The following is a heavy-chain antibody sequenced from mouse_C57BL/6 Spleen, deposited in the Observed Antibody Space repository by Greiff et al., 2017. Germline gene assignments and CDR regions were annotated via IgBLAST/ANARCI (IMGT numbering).Heavy chain of an antibody. Sequence: QVHVKQSGAELVRPGASVKLSCKASGYTFTSYGISWVKQRTGQGLAWIGEIYPRSGNTYYNEKFKGKATLTADKSSSTAYRELCSLTAEDSAVYVCARDYGGYFDYGGQGTTLTVSS. D-gene: IGHD2-4*01. J-gene: IGHJ2*01. CDR1: GYTFTSYG. CDR3: ARDYGGYFDY. CDR2: IYPRSGNT. V-gene: IGHV1-81*01.